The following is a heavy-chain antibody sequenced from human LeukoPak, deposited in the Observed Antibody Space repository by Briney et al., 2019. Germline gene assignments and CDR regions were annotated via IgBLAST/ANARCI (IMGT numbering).Heavy chain of an antibody. CDR3: NRYYYPSRGYGELEY. Sequence: KPGGSLRLSCVASGFAFSNAWMSWVRQAPGKGLEWVGRIRSKADGGTTDYAGPLKDRFTISRDDSKSTLYLQMNSLKTEDTAVYYCNRYYYPSRGYGELEYWGQGALAIVSS. V-gene: IGHV3-15*01. CDR1: GFAFSNAW. CDR2: IRSKADGGTT. J-gene: IGHJ4*02. D-gene: IGHD3-10*01.